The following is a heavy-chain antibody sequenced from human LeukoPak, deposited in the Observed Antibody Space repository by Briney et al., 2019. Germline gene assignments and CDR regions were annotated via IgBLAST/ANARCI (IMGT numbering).Heavy chain of an antibody. D-gene: IGHD3-22*01. CDR2: ISGSGGST. CDR1: GFPFSSYA. CDR3: AKSINYYYDSSGYYRAFDI. J-gene: IGHJ3*02. Sequence: GGSLRLSCAASGFPFSSYAMSWVRQAPGKGLEWVSAISGSGGSTYYADSVKGRFTISRDNSKNTLYLQMNSLRAEDTAVYYCAKSINYYYDSSGYYRAFDIWGQGTMVTVSS. V-gene: IGHV3-23*01.